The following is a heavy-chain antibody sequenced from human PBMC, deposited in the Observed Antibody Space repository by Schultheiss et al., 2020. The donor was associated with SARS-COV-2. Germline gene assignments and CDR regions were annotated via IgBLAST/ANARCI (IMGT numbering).Heavy chain of an antibody. V-gene: IGHV4-34*01. CDR2: INHSGST. J-gene: IGHJ5*02. Sequence: SETLSLTCAVYGGSFSGYYWSWIRQPPGKGLEWIGEINHSGSTNYNPSLKSRVTISVDTSKNQFSLKLSSVTAADTAVYYCARWALGYCSSTSCWRRVFSSGGFDPWGQGTLVTVSS. CDR1: GGSFSGYY. D-gene: IGHD2-2*01. CDR3: ARWALGYCSSTSCWRRVFSSGGFDP.